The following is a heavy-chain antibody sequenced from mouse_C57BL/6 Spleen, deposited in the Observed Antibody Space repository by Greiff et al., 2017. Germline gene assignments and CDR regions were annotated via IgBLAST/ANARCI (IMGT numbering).Heavy chain of an antibody. V-gene: IGHV1-64*01. CDR1: GYTFTSYW. Sequence: QVQLKQPGAELVKPGASVKLSCKASGYTFTSYWMHWVKQRPGQGLEWIEMIHPNSGSTNYNEKFKSKATLTVDKSSSTAYMQLSSLTSEDSAVYYCARVGGPAWFAYWGQGTLVTVSA. D-gene: IGHD3-3*01. CDR2: IHPNSGST. J-gene: IGHJ3*01. CDR3: ARVGGPAWFAY.